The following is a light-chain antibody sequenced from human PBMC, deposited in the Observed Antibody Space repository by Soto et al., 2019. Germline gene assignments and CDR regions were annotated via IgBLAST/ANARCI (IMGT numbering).Light chain of an antibody. CDR1: QSISTW. CDR3: QHYNRYSPYT. Sequence: DIQMTQFPSTLSASIGDRVTITCRASQSISTWLAWYQQKAGKAPKLLIYTASSLETGDPSRFSGSGSGTEFTLTISSLQPDDFATYYCQHYNRYSPYTFGQGTRLEIK. J-gene: IGKJ2*01. CDR2: TAS. V-gene: IGKV1-5*03.